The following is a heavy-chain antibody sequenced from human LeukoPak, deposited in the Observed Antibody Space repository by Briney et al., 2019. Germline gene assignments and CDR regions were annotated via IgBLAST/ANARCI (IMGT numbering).Heavy chain of an antibody. J-gene: IGHJ2*01. V-gene: IGHV4-59*08. Sequence: SETLSLTCTVSGGSISNYYWSWVRQPPGKGLEWIGYIYYSGSTTYNPSLKSRVTISVDTSKNQFSLKLSSVTAADTALYYCARRAYFDLWGRGTLVTVSS. CDR1: GGSISNYY. CDR3: ARRAYFDL. CDR2: IYYSGST.